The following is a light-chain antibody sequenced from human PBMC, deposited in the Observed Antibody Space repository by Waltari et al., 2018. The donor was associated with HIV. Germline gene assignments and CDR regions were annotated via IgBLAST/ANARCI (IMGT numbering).Light chain of an antibody. CDR1: SSDVGGYNY. J-gene: IGLJ3*02. V-gene: IGLV2-11*01. CDR3: CSYAGTYTWV. Sequence: QSALTHPRSVSESPGQSLTISYTDTSSDVGGYNYGPWSQQHPGKPPQLLIYDVNQRPSGVPDRFSGSKSGNTASVTISGLQAEDEADYYCCSYAGTYTWVFGGGTKLTVL. CDR2: DVN.